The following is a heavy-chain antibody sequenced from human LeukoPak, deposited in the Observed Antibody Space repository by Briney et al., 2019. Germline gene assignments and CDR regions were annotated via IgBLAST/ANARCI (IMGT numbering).Heavy chain of an antibody. V-gene: IGHV1-69*01. CDR1: GDTVRRYA. J-gene: IGHJ4*02. CDR3: ARDRTGYGNYYFDS. D-gene: IGHD2/OR15-2a*01. Sequence: SVKVSCKAFGDTVRRYAIGWVRQAPGQGLEWIGGIISTYGASNYAQKFQGRVTLTADESANTAYMELRNLRSDDSAVYYCARDRTGYGNYYFDSWGQGTPVTASS. CDR2: IISTYGAS.